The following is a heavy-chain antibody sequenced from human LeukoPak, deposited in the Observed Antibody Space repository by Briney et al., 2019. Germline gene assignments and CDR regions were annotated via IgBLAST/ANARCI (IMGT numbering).Heavy chain of an antibody. CDR2: INSDGSST. J-gene: IGHJ4*02. CDR3: ARNRARFDY. Sequence: GGSLRLSCAASGFTFGTYWMHWVRQAPGRGLVWVSRINSDGSSTSYADSVRGRFTISRDNAKNSLYLQMNSLRAEDTAVYYCARNRARFDYWGQGTLVTVSS. CDR1: GFTFGTYW. D-gene: IGHD2/OR15-2a*01. V-gene: IGHV3-74*01.